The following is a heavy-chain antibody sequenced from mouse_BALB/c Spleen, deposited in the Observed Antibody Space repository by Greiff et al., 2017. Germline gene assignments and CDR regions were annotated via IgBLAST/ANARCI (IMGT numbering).Heavy chain of an antibody. V-gene: IGHV1-7*01. CDR1: GYTFTSYW. D-gene: IGHD4-1*01. J-gene: IGHJ1*01. CDR2: INPSTGYT. CDR3: ARGTGNWYFDV. Sequence: VQLQQSGAELAKPGASVKMSCKASGYTFTSYWMHWVKQRPGQGLEWIGYINPSTGYTAYNQKFKDKATLTADKSSSTAYMQLSSLTSEDSAGDYCARGTGNWYFDVWGAGTTVTVAA.